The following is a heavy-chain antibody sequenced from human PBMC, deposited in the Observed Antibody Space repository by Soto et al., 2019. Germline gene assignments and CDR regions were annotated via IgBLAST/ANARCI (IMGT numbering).Heavy chain of an antibody. Sequence: GGSLRLSCAASGFTFSSYWMSWVRQAPGKGLEWVANIKQDGSEKYYVDSVKGRFTISRDNAKNSLYLQMNSLRAEDTAVYYCARANSSGWNDAFDIWGQGTMVTVSS. J-gene: IGHJ3*02. CDR1: GFTFSSYW. CDR2: IKQDGSEK. CDR3: ARANSSGWNDAFDI. V-gene: IGHV3-7*01. D-gene: IGHD6-19*01.